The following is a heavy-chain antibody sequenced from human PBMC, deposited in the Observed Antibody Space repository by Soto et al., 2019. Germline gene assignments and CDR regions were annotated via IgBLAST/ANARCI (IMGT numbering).Heavy chain of an antibody. CDR3: ARHGDCSGGSCLLFFAG. Sequence: EVQLVQSGAEVKKPGESLRISCKGSGYSFTSYWISWVRQMPGKGLEWMGRIDPSDSYTNYSPSFQGHVTISADKSISTAYLQWSSLKASDTAMYYCARHGDCSGGSCLLFFAGWGQGTLVTVSS. CDR2: IDPSDSYT. CDR1: GYSFTSYW. J-gene: IGHJ4*02. D-gene: IGHD2-15*01. V-gene: IGHV5-10-1*03.